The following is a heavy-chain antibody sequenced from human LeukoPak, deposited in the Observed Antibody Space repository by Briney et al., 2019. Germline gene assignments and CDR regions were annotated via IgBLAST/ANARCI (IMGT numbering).Heavy chain of an antibody. CDR3: ARARRYCSSTSCYSDFHY. V-gene: IGHV1-8*03. CDR2: TNPNSGNT. CDR1: GYTFTSYD. Sequence: GASVKVSCKASGYTFTSYDINWVRQATGQGLEWMGWTNPNSGNTGYAQKFQGRVTITRNTSISTAYMELSSLRSEDTAVYYCARARRYCSSTSCYSDFHYWGQGTLVTVSS. J-gene: IGHJ4*02. D-gene: IGHD2-2*01.